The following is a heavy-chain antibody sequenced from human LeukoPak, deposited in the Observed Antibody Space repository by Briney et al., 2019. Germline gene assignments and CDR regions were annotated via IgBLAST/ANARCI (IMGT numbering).Heavy chain of an antibody. CDR1: GGSISGYY. CDR2: FYNSGST. CDR3: AVGFYDISGYYLPYFDC. D-gene: IGHD3-22*01. V-gene: IGHV4-59*01. Sequence: SETLSLTCTVSGGSISGYYLTWIRQSPGKGLEWIGHFYNSGSTDYISSLRSRVTISVDTSRNQFFLKLRSVTAADTAVYYCAVGFYDISGYYLPYFDCWGQGTLVTVSS. J-gene: IGHJ4*02.